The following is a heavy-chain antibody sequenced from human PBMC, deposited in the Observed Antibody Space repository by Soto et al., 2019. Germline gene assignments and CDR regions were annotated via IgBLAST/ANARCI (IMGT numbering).Heavy chain of an antibody. CDR3: VRDGRRGYSYGGNADY. CDR2: IIPIFGTA. J-gene: IGHJ4*02. CDR1: GGTFSSYA. D-gene: IGHD5-18*01. Sequence: QVQLVQSGAEVKKPGSSVKVSCKASGGTFSSYAISWVRQAPGQGLEWMGGIIPIFGTANYAQKFQGRVTITADKSTSTAYMELSSLRSEDTAVYYCVRDGRRGYSYGGNADYWGQGTLVTVSS. V-gene: IGHV1-69*06.